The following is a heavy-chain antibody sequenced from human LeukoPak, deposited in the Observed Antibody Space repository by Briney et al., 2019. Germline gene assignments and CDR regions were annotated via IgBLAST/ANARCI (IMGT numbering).Heavy chain of an antibody. Sequence: ASVKVSCKASGYTFSTHGISWVRQAPGQGLEWMGWVSAYNGNTNYAQKLQGRVTMTTDTSTTTVYMELRSLTSDDTAVCYCARDRWRPPVGMDVWGQGTTVTVSS. V-gene: IGHV1-18*01. J-gene: IGHJ6*02. CDR1: GYTFSTHG. CDR2: VSAYNGNT. CDR3: ARDRWRPPVGMDV. D-gene: IGHD4-23*01.